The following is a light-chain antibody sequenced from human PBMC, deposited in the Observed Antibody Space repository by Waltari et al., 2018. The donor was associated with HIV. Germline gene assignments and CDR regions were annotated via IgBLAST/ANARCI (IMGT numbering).Light chain of an antibody. Sequence: DIQLTQSPSFRSASVGDRVTITCRASQDISTYLAWYQKVPGGTPKLLIYAASTLYTGVPSRFSGSGSGTEFTLTISALQSEDFSTYFCPQLYRYPLSFGGGTKV. J-gene: IGKJ4*01. CDR3: PQLYRYPLS. V-gene: IGKV1-9*01. CDR1: QDISTY. CDR2: AAS.